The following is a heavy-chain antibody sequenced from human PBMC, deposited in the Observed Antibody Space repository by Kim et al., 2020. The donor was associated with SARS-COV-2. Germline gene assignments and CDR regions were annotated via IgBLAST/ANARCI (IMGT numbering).Heavy chain of an antibody. D-gene: IGHD1-26*01. J-gene: IGHJ3*01. Sequence: VKGRSTTSRDNSKNTVSLQMNSLRADDTAVYYCAKDTTSRVGTRRGAFDVWGQGAMVTVSS. V-gene: IGHV3-33*03. CDR3: AKDTTSRVGTRRGAFDV.